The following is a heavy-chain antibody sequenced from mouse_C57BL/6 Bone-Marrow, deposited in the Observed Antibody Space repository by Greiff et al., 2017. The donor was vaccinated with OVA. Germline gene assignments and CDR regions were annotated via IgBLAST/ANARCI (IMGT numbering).Heavy chain of an antibody. Sequence: EVKLMESGPELVKPGASVKMSCKASGYTFTDYNMHWVKQSHGKSLEWIGYINPNNGGTSYNQKFKGKATLTVNKSSSTAYMELRSLTSEDSAVYYCARHYGSSRYYAMDYWGQGTSVTVSS. V-gene: IGHV1-22*01. D-gene: IGHD1-1*01. CDR3: ARHYGSSRYYAMDY. CDR1: GYTFTDYN. J-gene: IGHJ4*01. CDR2: INPNNGGT.